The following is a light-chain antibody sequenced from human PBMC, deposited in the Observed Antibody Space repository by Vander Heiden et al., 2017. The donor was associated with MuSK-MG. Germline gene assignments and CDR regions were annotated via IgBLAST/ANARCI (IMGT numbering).Light chain of an antibody. CDR3: AAWDDSLNGYV. J-gene: IGLJ1*01. Sequence: QSVLTQPPSASGTPGQRVTNSCSGSSSNIGSNTVNWYQQLPGTAPKLLIYRNNQRPSGVPDRFSGSKSGTSASLAISGLQSEDEADYYCAAWDDSLNGYVFGTGTKVTVL. CDR1: SSNIGSNT. V-gene: IGLV1-44*01. CDR2: RNN.